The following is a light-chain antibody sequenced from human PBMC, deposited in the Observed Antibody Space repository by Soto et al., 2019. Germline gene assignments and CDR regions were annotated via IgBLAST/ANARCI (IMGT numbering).Light chain of an antibody. CDR1: SSNVGNNA. J-gene: IGLJ2*01. V-gene: IGLV1-36*01. CDR3: AVWDDSLNGVV. CDR2: YDD. Sequence: QAVVTQPPSVSEAPRQRVTISCSGSSSNVGNNAVNWYQQFPGKAPKLLIYYDDLLPSGVSDRFSGSKSGTSASLAISGVQSEDEADYYCAVWDDSLNGVVFGGGTKLTVL.